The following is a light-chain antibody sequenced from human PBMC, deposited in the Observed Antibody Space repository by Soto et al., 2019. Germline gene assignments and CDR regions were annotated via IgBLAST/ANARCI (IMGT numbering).Light chain of an antibody. V-gene: IGKV3-20*01. CDR3: HQYCSSHTWT. J-gene: IGKJ1*01. Sequence: LTQSPGTLSLSVGERVTISCRASQSVSITNLAWYQQKPGQAPTLLIYGASTRATGIPDRFSGSGSGTHFTLTISSLEHEDAAVYYCHQYCSSHTWTYGQGTKVEIK. CDR2: GAS. CDR1: QSVSITN.